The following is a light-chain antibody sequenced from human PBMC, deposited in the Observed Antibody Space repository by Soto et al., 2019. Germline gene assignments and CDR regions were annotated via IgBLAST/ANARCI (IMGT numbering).Light chain of an antibody. CDR3: CSYAGSYLGV. Sequence: QSALTQPRSVSGSPGQLVTISCTGTSSDVGGYNYVSWYQQHPGKAPKLMISDVTKRPSGVPDRFFGSKSGNTASLTISGLQAEDEADYYCCSYAGSYLGVFGTGTKVTVL. J-gene: IGLJ1*01. V-gene: IGLV2-11*01. CDR1: SSDVGGYNY. CDR2: DVT.